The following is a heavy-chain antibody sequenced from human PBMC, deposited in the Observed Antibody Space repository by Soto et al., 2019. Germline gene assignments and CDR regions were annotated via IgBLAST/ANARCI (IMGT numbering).Heavy chain of an antibody. CDR1: GFTFSSYG. CDR3: ARDPSGYDPNLDY. D-gene: IGHD5-12*01. J-gene: IGHJ4*02. Sequence: GGSLRLSCAASGFTFSSYGMHWVRQAPGKGLEWVAVIWYDGSNKYYADSVKGRFTISRDNSKNTLYLQMNSLRAEDTAVYYCARDPSGYDPNLDYWGQGTLVTVSS. CDR2: IWYDGSNK. V-gene: IGHV3-33*01.